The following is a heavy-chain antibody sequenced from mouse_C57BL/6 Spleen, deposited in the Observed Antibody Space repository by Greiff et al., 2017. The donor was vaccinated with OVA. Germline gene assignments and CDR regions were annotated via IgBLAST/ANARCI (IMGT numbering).Heavy chain of an antibody. J-gene: IGHJ4*01. CDR3: AGGSSYGYYAMDY. CDR2: IDPTDSET. D-gene: IGHD1-1*01. V-gene: IGHV1-52*01. Sequence: VQLQQPGAELVRPGSSVKLSCKASGYTFTSYWMHWVKQRPIQGLEWIGNIDPTDSETHYNQKFKDKATLTVDKSSSTAYMQLSSLTSEDSAVYDCAGGSSYGYYAMDYWGQGTSVTVSS. CDR1: GYTFTSYW.